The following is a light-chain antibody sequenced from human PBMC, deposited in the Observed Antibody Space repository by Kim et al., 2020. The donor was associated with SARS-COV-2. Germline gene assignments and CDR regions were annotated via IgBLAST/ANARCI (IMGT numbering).Light chain of an antibody. CDR2: VNSDGCH. Sequence: QLVLTQSPSASASLGAAVKLTCTLSSGHSDYAIAWHQQQPEKGPRYLMKVNSDGCHYNGDGIPDRFAGSSSGAERYLTISSRQSEDEADYYCQAWGTGRGVGGGTQLSVL. CDR1: SGHSDYA. J-gene: IGLJ2*01. CDR3: QAWGTGRG. V-gene: IGLV4-69*01.